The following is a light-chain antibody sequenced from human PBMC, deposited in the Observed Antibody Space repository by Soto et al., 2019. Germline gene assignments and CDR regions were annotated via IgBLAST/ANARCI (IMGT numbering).Light chain of an antibody. CDR3: CSYAGDSTWV. CDR2: EGN. Sequence: QSVLTQPASVSGSPGQSISISCTGTISDVGRFNLVSWYQQHPGKAPKLVIYEGNKRPSGLSNRFSGSKSGNTASLTISRLQAEDEADYYCCSYAGDSTWVFGGGTQLTVL. V-gene: IGLV2-23*01. CDR1: ISDVGRFNL. J-gene: IGLJ2*01.